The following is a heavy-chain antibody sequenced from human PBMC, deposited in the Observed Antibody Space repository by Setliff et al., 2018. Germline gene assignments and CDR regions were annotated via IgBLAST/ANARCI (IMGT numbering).Heavy chain of an antibody. Sequence: GESLKISCAASGFTFSSYSMNWARQAPGKGLEWVSSISSSSSYIYYADSVKGRFTISRDNAKNSLYMQMNSLRADDTAVYYCVREGPGGGDYWGQGTQVTVSS. CDR2: ISSSSSYI. D-gene: IGHD2-15*01. CDR1: GFTFSSYS. CDR3: VREGPGGGDY. J-gene: IGHJ4*02. V-gene: IGHV3-21*01.